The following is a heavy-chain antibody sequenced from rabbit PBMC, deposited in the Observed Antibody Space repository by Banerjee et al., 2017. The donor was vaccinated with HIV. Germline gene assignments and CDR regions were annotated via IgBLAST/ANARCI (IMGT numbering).Heavy chain of an antibody. Sequence: QEQLEESGGDLVKPEGSLTLTCTASGFSFSSSYWLSWVRQAPGKGLEWIACIGAGSSGTTYYASWAKGRFTISKTSSTTVTLQMTSLTAADTATYFCARDLAGVIGWNFNLWGPGTLSPS. CDR1: GFSFSSSYW. CDR3: ARDLAGVIGWNFNL. V-gene: IGHV1S45*01. J-gene: IGHJ4*01. CDR2: IGAGSSGTT. D-gene: IGHD4-1*01.